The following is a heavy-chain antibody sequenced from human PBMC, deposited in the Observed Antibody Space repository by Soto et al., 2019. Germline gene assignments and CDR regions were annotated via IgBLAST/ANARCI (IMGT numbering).Heavy chain of an antibody. CDR3: VRDRADFSSTYYHYFSV. J-gene: IGHJ2*01. Sequence: QVQLQESGPGLVKPSETLSLTCKVSGTSIRPFYWSWIRQTAGKGLEWIGRKYISGTTNLNPSLKSRFTMSMDTAKNGFSLNLTSVTAADTAVYYCVRDRADFSSTYYHYFSVWGRGIQVTVSS. CDR1: GTSIRPFY. D-gene: IGHD2-2*01. CDR2: KYISGTT. V-gene: IGHV4-4*07.